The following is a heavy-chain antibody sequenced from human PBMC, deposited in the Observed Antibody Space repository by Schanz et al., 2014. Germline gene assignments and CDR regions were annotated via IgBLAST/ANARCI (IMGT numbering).Heavy chain of an antibody. V-gene: IGHV3-48*01. CDR1: GFTFSSYW. Sequence: EVRLVESGGGLVQPGGSLRLSCEASGFTFSSYWMHWVRQVPGKGLVWVSYIATSSSTRHYADSVKGRVTISRDNAKNSVSLQMRRLRVEDTAVYYCARDRGYCSGGSCLTFDYWGQGTLVTVSS. D-gene: IGHD2-15*01. CDR2: IATSSSTR. J-gene: IGHJ4*02. CDR3: ARDRGYCSGGSCLTFDY.